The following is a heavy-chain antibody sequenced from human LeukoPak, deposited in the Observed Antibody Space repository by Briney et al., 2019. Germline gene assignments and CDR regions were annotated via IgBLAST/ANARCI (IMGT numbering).Heavy chain of an antibody. CDR1: GFTFSSYA. J-gene: IGHJ5*02. Sequence: GGSLRLSCAASGFTFSSYAMSWVRQAPGKGLEWVSAISGSGGSTYYADSMKGRFTISRDNSKNTLYLQMNSLRAEDTAVYYCAKEAFVVVVAASESDWFDPWGQGTLVTVSS. CDR2: ISGSGGST. D-gene: IGHD2-15*01. V-gene: IGHV3-23*01. CDR3: AKEAFVVVVAASESDWFDP.